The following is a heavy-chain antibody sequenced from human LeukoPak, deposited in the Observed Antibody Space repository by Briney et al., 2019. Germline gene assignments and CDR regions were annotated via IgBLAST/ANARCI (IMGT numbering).Heavy chain of an antibody. CDR2: MNPNSGNT. CDR3: ARGSIVGATIGY. Sequence: ASVKVSCKASGYTFTSYDISWVRQATGQGLEWMGWMNPNSGNTGYAQKFHGRVTMTRNTSISTAYMELSSLRSEDTAVYYCARGSIVGATIGYWGQGTLVTVSS. D-gene: IGHD1-26*01. CDR1: GYTFTSYD. V-gene: IGHV1-8*01. J-gene: IGHJ4*02.